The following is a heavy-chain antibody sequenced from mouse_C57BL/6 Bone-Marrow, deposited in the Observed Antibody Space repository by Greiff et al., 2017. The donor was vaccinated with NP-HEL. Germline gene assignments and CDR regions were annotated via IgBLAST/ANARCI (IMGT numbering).Heavy chain of an antibody. Sequence: QVTLKVSGPGILQPSQTLSLTCSFSGFSLSTFGMGVGWIRQPSGKGLEWLAHIWWDADKYYNPALKSRLTISKDTSKNKVFLKIANVDTADTATYYCARIEGYYDYDRGAMDYWGQGTSVTVSS. CDR3: ARIEGYYDYDRGAMDY. CDR2: IWWDADK. D-gene: IGHD2-4*01. V-gene: IGHV8-8*01. CDR1: GFSLSTFGMG. J-gene: IGHJ4*01.